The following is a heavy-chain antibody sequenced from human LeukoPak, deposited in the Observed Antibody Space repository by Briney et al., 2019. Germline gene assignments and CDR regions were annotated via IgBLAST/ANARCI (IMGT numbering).Heavy chain of an antibody. CDR2: ISGDGGST. CDR1: GFTFDDYA. D-gene: IGHD3-22*01. CDR3: AKDINKDSSGSDY. V-gene: IGHV3-43*02. J-gene: IGHJ4*02. Sequence: GGSLRLSCTASGFTFDDYAMHWVRQAPGKGLEWASLISGDGGSTYYADSVKGRFTISRDNSKNSLYLQMNSLRTEDTALYYCAKDINKDSSGSDYWGQGTLVTVSS.